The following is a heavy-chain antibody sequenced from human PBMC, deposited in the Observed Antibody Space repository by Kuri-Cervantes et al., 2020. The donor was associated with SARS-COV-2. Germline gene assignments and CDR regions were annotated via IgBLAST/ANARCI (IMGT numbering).Heavy chain of an antibody. Sequence: ESLKISCAASGFTFSSFAMSWVRQAPGKGLEWVSAITENGRKTYFADSVKGRFTISRDNSKSMLFFQMSGLTDEDTARYYCARPSRGGFDYWGQGSLVTVSS. CDR1: GFTFSSFA. CDR3: ARPSRGGFDY. V-gene: IGHV3-23*01. J-gene: IGHJ4*02. CDR2: ITENGRKT.